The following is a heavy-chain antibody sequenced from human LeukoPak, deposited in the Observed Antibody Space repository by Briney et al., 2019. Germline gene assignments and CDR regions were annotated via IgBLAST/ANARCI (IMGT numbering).Heavy chain of an antibody. J-gene: IGHJ4*02. CDR2: IYHSGNT. V-gene: IGHV4-38-2*01. CDR1: GYSISSGYY. Sequence: PSETLSLTCAVSGYSISSGYYWGWLRQPPGKGLEWIGRIYHSGNTYYNPSLKSRVTISLGTSKNQFSLKLSSVTAADTAVYYCASLKASSGYYPNYFDYWGQGTLVTVSS. D-gene: IGHD3-22*01. CDR3: ASLKASSGYYPNYFDY.